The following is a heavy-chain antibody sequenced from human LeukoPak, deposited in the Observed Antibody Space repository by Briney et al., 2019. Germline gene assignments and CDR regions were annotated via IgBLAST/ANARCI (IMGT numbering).Heavy chain of an antibody. J-gene: IGHJ4*02. CDR1: GGSISIISSSTYY. CDR2: LYYGENS. CDR3: ARQLPTAAADTSGYFDY. D-gene: IGHD6-25*01. Sequence: SETLSLTCTVSGGSISIISSSTYYWGWIRQAPGKGLEWIGSLYYGENSHYNPSLKSRATLSVDTSNNQLSLKLTSVTAADAAVYFCARQLPTAAADTSGYFDYWGQGTVVTVSS. V-gene: IGHV4-39*01.